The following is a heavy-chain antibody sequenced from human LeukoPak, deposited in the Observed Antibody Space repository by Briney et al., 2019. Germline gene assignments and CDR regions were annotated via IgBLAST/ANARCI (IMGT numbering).Heavy chain of an antibody. CDR1: GYTFTNYD. D-gene: IGHD6-6*01. V-gene: IGHV1-69*13. J-gene: IGHJ6*02. Sequence: ASVKVSCKASGYTFTNYDINWVRQAPGQGLEWMGGIIPIFGTANYAQKFQGRVTITADESTSTAYMELSSLRSEDTAVYYCASDPRSIAARPDYYYGMDVWGQGTTVTVSS. CDR2: IIPIFGTA. CDR3: ASDPRSIAARPDYYYGMDV.